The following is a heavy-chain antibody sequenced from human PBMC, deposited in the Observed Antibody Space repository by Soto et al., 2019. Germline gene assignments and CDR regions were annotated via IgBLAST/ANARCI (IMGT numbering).Heavy chain of an antibody. D-gene: IGHD3-10*01. CDR2: ISAYNGNT. CDR3: ARDKAPYYYGSGSYYNVYWFDP. V-gene: IGHV1-18*01. CDR1: GYTFTSYG. Sequence: GASVKVSCKASGYTFTSYGISWVRQAPGQGLEWMGWISAYNGNTNYAQKLQGRVTMTTDTSTSTAYMELRSLRSDDTAVYYCARDKAPYYYGSGSYYNVYWFDPWGHGTLVTVSS. J-gene: IGHJ5*02.